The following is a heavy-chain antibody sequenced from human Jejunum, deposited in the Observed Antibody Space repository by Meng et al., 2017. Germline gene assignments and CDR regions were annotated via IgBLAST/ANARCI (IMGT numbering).Heavy chain of an antibody. CDR3: AKDSKGGDGSGSYFDY. Sequence: GGSLRLSCTASGFTFGEYAMHWVRQVPGKGLEWVSGISWNSGSIAYADSVKGRFTISRDNAKNSLHLHMDSLRPEDMALYYCAKDSKGGDGSGSYFDYWGQGTLVTVSS. CDR1: GFTFGEYA. D-gene: IGHD3-10*01. J-gene: IGHJ4*02. V-gene: IGHV3-9*03. CDR2: ISWNSGSI.